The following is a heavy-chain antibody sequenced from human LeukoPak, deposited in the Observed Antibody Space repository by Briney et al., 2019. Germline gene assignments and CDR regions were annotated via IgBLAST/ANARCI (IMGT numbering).Heavy chain of an antibody. D-gene: IGHD2-15*01. CDR2: INAGNGNT. CDR3: AINQAGYCGGGSCYRHEFYYMDV. V-gene: IGHV1-3*03. J-gene: IGHJ6*03. CDR1: GYTFTSYA. Sequence: ASVKVSCKASGYTFTSYAMHWVRQAPGQRLEWMGWINAGNGNTKYSQEFQDRVTITADKSTSTAYMELSSLRSEDTAMYYCAINQAGYCGGGSCYRHEFYYMDVWGKGTSVTVSS.